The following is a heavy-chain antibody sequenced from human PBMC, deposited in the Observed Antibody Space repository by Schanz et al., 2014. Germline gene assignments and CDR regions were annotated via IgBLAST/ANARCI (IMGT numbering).Heavy chain of an antibody. Sequence: EVQLVESGGGLVQPGGSLRLSCTASGFTFSSYSMNWVRQAPGKGLEWVSYVSRSTPDIYYADSVKGRFTMSRDNAKNSVYLQMNGLRVEDTAVYYCAKALFPGGTQTFGNWGRGTLVTVSS. J-gene: IGHJ4*02. CDR3: AKALFPGGTQTFGN. CDR2: VSRSTPDI. D-gene: IGHD2-8*02. CDR1: GFTFSSYS. V-gene: IGHV3-48*04.